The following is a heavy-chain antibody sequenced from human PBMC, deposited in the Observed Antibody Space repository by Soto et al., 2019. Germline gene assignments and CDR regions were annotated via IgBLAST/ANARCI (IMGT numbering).Heavy chain of an antibody. Sequence: SETLSLTCTVSGGSISSGGYYWTWIRQHPGKGLEWIGYIFYTGITYYNPSLKRRVTMSLGSSMNQSALQLTSVTSADTAVYYCSRDPTVPSGFDYWGQGTLVTVSS. CDR1: GGSISSGGYY. CDR3: SRDPTVPSGFDY. D-gene: IGHD6-6*01. CDR2: IFYTGIT. J-gene: IGHJ4*02. V-gene: IGHV4-31*03.